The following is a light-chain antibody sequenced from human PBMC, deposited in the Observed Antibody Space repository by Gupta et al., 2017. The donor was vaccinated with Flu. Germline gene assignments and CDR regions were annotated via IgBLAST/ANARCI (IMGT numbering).Light chain of an antibody. J-gene: IGKJ2*03. V-gene: IGKV2-28*01. CDR1: QSLLNSNVYSY. Sequence: DTVMTQSPLSLIVTPGVPASISCRSSQSLLNSNVYSYLDWYLQKPGQSPQLLIYFGSDRECGVPDRFSGSGSGTDFTLKISRVEAEDVGIYYCIQSLQTPESFGQGTKLEI. CDR3: IQSLQTPES. CDR2: FGS.